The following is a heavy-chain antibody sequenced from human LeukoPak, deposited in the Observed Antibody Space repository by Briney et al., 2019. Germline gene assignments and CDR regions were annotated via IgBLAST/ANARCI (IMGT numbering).Heavy chain of an antibody. CDR2: IIPIFGTA. Sequence: EASVKVSCKASGGTFSSYAISWVRQAPGQGLEWMGGIIPIFGTANYAQKFQGRVTITADESTSTAYMELSSLRSEDTAVYYCARGYYYDSSGALDYWGQGTLVTVSS. V-gene: IGHV1-69*13. CDR3: ARGYYYDSSGALDY. D-gene: IGHD3-22*01. CDR1: GGTFSSYA. J-gene: IGHJ4*02.